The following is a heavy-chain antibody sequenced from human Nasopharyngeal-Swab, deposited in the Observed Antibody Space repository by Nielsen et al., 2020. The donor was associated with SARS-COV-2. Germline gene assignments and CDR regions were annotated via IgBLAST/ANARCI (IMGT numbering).Heavy chain of an antibody. J-gene: IGHJ4*02. Sequence: GESLKISCVASRFTFSRWPMHWVRQAPGKGLEWVTVISSDESDKQYVDSVKGRFTISRDNSKNTLYLQVKSLRADDTGVYYCASLRADTPDFAYLGQGTLVTVSS. CDR3: ASLRADTPDFAY. CDR2: ISSDESDK. CDR1: RFTFSRWP. D-gene: IGHD2-15*01. V-gene: IGHV3-30*03.